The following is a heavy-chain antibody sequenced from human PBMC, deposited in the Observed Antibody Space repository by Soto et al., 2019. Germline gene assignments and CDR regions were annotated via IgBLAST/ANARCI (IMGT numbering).Heavy chain of an antibody. CDR1: GGSFSAYY. CDR3: ARGRGQISLCQYYIMDV. V-gene: IGHV4-34*01. CDR2: VNHSGTT. J-gene: IGHJ6*02. D-gene: IGHD3-10*01. Sequence: SETLSLTCAVYGGSFSAYYWSWIRQPPVKGLEWIGEVNHSGTTNYNPSLKSRVTISVDTSKNQFSLKLSSVTAADTAVYYCARGRGQISLCQYYIMDVWGQGTTVTVSS.